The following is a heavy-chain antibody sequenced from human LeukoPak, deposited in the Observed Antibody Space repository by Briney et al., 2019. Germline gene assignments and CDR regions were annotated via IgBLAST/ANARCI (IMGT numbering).Heavy chain of an antibody. J-gene: IGHJ4*02. CDR3: ARARVTTVTDFDY. CDR1: GGSISRTNYY. CDR2: VFYSGGT. D-gene: IGHD4-11*01. Sequence: SETLSLTCTVSGGSISRTNYYWGWIRQPPGKGLEWIGSVFYSGGTYYNPSLKSRVTISVDTSKNQFSLILSSVTAADSAVYYCARARVTTVTDFDYWGQGTLVTVSS. V-gene: IGHV4-39*07.